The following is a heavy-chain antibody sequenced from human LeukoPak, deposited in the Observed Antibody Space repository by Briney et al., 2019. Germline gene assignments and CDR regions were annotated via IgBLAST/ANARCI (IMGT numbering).Heavy chain of an antibody. Sequence: SETLSLTCSVSGGSISSSSYYWGWIRRSPVKGLEWIGSMYYRGTTYENSSLKSRLTLSIDTSNNQFSLKLTSVTAADTAVYFCAREYSRSVVAGSRPDLWGQGLLVTVSS. D-gene: IGHD2-21*01. CDR1: GGSISSSSYY. CDR3: AREYSRSVVAGSRPDL. CDR2: MYYRGTT. J-gene: IGHJ4*02. V-gene: IGHV4-39*02.